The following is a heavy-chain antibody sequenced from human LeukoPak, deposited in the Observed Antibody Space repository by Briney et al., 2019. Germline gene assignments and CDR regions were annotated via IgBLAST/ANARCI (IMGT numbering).Heavy chain of an antibody. V-gene: IGHV3-21*01. CDR2: ISCSGSYI. D-gene: IGHD3-22*01. CDR1: VFTFRSYS. CDR3: ARVFYDSSARGNHFDY. Sequence: GGSLRLSCAASVFTFRSYSMNCVRQPPGRGRECVSSISCSGSYIYYADSVKGRFTIPRDNAKNSLYLQVNSLRAEDTAVHYCARVFYDSSARGNHFDYWGQGTLVTVSS. J-gene: IGHJ4*02.